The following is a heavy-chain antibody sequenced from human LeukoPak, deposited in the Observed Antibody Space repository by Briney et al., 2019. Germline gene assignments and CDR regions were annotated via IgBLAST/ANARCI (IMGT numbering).Heavy chain of an antibody. Sequence: GRSLRLSCAASGFTFSSYGMHWVRQAPGKGLEWVAVIWYDGSNKYYADSVKGRFTISRDNSKNMLYLQMNSLRAEDTAVYYCARESTVVTLAYYYYGMDVWGQGTTVTVSS. D-gene: IGHD4-23*01. CDR1: GFTFSSYG. CDR2: IWYDGSNK. J-gene: IGHJ6*02. CDR3: ARESTVVTLAYYYYGMDV. V-gene: IGHV3-33*01.